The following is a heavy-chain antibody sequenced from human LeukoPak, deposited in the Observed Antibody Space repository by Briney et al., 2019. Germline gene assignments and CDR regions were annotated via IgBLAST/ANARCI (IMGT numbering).Heavy chain of an antibody. CDR1: GFTFSNYA. V-gene: IGHV3-23*01. Sequence: GGSLRLSCAASGFTFSNYAMSWVRQAPGKGLAWVSSFSGSGGSTYYADSVKGRFTISRDNSKNTLYLQMNSLRAEDTAVYYCAKRGYYDSSGYYFDYWGQGTLVTVSS. D-gene: IGHD3-22*01. J-gene: IGHJ4*02. CDR2: FSGSGGST. CDR3: AKRGYYDSSGYYFDY.